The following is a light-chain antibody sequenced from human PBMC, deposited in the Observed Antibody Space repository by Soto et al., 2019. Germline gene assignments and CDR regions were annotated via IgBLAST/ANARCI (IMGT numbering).Light chain of an antibody. CDR1: QSISSS. Sequence: DIQMTQSPSSMSASIGDRVTITCRASQSISSSLNWFQQKPGEAPKLLIQAASSLQSGVPSRFSGSGSGTDFTLTINSLQPEDFAVYYCQQSYSAPVTFGQGTKL. V-gene: IGKV1-39*01. J-gene: IGKJ2*01. CDR2: AAS. CDR3: QQSYSAPVT.